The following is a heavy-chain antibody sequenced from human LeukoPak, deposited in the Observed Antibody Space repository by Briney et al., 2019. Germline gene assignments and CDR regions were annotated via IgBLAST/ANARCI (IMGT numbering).Heavy chain of an antibody. D-gene: IGHD3-10*01. J-gene: IGHJ3*02. CDR2: INHSGST. Sequence: PSETLSLTCAVYGGSFSGYYWSWIRQPPGKGLEWIGEINHSGSTNYNPSLKSRVTISVDTSKNQFSLKLSSVTAADTAVYYCARGRGVLLWFGKLKKDAFDIWGQGTMVTVSS. CDR3: ARGRGVLLWFGKLKKDAFDI. V-gene: IGHV4-34*01. CDR1: GGSFSGYY.